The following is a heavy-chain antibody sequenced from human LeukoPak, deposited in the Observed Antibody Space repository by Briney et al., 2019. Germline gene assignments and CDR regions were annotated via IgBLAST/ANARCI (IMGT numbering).Heavy chain of an antibody. CDR1: GGSITSGNYY. D-gene: IGHD6-6*01. J-gene: IGHJ5*02. Sequence: SETLSLTCTVSGGSITSGNYYWSWIRQPPGKGLEWIGYIFYTGSTNYSPSLKSRVFISVDTFKNQFSLRLSSVTAVDTAVYFCARKYPDHWFDPWGQGTLVTVSS. CDR2: IFYTGST. V-gene: IGHV4-30-4*01. CDR3: ARKYPDHWFDP.